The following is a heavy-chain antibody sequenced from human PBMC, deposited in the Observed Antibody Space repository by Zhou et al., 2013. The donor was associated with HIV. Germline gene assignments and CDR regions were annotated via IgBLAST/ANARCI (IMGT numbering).Heavy chain of an antibody. CDR3: ASQHITIFTVLSGSAFDI. CDR1: GGTFSNYA. J-gene: IGHJ3*02. V-gene: IGHV1-69*12. D-gene: IGHD3-3*01. Sequence: QVQLVQSGAEVKKPGSSVKVSCKASGGTFSNYAFSWVRLAPGQGLEWLGDIVPIFNKPSYAQKFQGRVTITADEPTSTAYMEVSSLTSDDTAVYFCASQHITIFTVLSGSAFDIWGQGTMVTVSS. CDR2: IVPIFNKP.